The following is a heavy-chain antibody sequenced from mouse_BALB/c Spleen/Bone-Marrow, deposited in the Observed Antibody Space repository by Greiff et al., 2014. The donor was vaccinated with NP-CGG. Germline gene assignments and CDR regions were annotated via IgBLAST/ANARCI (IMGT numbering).Heavy chain of an antibody. CDR3: TRRGYYAMDY. CDR1: GYTFTSYW. J-gene: IGHJ4*01. V-gene: IGHV1S127*01. Sequence: QVQLKESGAELVKPGASVKMSCKASGYTFTSYWMHWGKQRPGQGLEWIGVIDPSDSYTSYNQKFKGKATLTVDTSSSTAYMQLSSLTSEDSAVYYCTRRGYYAMDYWGQGTSVTVSS. CDR2: IDPSDSYT.